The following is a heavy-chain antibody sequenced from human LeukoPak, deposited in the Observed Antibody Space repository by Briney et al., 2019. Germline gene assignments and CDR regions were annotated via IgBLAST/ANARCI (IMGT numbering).Heavy chain of an antibody. CDR3: ARVCGMVRGVGGFDP. V-gene: IGHV3-9*01. CDR2: ISWNSGSI. CDR1: GFTFDDYA. D-gene: IGHD3-10*01. J-gene: IGHJ5*02. Sequence: PGRSLRLSCAASGFTFDDYAMHWVRQAPGKGVEWVSGISWNSGSIGYADSVKGRFTISRDNAKNSLYLQMNSLRAEDTAVYYCARVCGMVRGVGGFDPWGQGTLVTVSS.